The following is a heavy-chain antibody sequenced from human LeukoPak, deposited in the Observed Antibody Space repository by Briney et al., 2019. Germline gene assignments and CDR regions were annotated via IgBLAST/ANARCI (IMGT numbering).Heavy chain of an antibody. CDR3: ARRGSNYYYYYYYMDV. Sequence: SETLSLTCTVSGGSISPYYWSWIRQPPGKGLEWIGYIYYSGSTNYNPSLKSRVTISVDTSKNQFSLKLSSVTAADTAVYYCARRGSNYYYYYYYMDVWGKGTTVTISS. J-gene: IGHJ6*03. V-gene: IGHV4-59*12. CDR1: GGSISPYY. D-gene: IGHD2-15*01. CDR2: IYYSGST.